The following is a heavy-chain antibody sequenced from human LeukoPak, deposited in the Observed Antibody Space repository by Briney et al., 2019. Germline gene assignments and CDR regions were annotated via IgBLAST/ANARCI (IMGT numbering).Heavy chain of an antibody. CDR3: ARDRQASDGELDY. V-gene: IGHV3-33*01. Sequence: QVQLVESGGGVVQPRRSLRLSCAASGFTFSSYGMHWVRQAPGKGLEGGAVIWYDGSNKYYADSVKGRFTISRDNSKNTLYLQMNSLRAEDTAVYYCARDRQASDGELDYWGQGTLVTVSS. J-gene: IGHJ4*02. D-gene: IGHD2-21*02. CDR1: GFTFSSYG. CDR2: IWYDGSNK.